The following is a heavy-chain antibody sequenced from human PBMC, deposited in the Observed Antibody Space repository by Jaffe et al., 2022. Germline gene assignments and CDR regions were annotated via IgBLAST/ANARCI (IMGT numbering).Heavy chain of an antibody. D-gene: IGHD3-10*01. J-gene: IGHJ4*02. CDR3: AREMLDYYGSGSYLFSFDY. Sequence: QVQLQQWGAGLLKPSETLSLTCAVYGGSFSGYYWSWIRQPPGKGLEWIGEINHSGSTNYNPSLKSRVTISVDTSKNQFSLKLSSVTAADTAVYYCAREMLDYYGSGSYLFSFDYWGQGTLVTVSS. V-gene: IGHV4-34*01. CDR1: GGSFSGYY. CDR2: INHSGST.